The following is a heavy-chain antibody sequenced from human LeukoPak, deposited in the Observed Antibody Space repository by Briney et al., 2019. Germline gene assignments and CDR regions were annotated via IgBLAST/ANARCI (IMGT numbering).Heavy chain of an antibody. D-gene: IGHD6-6*01. V-gene: IGHV3-48*04. J-gene: IGHJ4*02. CDR1: GFTFSSCS. CDR2: ISSSGSTI. CDR3: ARPLPVKYSSPLDY. Sequence: GGSLRLSCAASGFTFSSCSMNWVRQAPGKGLEWVSYISSSGSTIYYADSVKGRFTISRDNAKNSLYLQMNSLRAEDTAVYYCARPLPVKYSSPLDYWGQGTLVTVSS.